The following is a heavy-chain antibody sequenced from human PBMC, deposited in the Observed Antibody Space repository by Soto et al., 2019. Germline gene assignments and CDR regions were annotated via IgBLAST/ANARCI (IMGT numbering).Heavy chain of an antibody. J-gene: IGHJ5*01. CDR1: GDSVSTNSAT. CDR2: TYYRSKWFN. V-gene: IGHV6-1*01. D-gene: IGHD2-8*01. Sequence: PSETLSLTCAISGDSVSTNSATWDWIRQSPSRGLEWLGRTYYRSKWFNDYAVSVKGPISINPDTSNNQFSLQLNSVTPDDTAVYYYARLIDNSWLDSWSQGTLVPGSS. CDR3: ARLIDNSWLDS.